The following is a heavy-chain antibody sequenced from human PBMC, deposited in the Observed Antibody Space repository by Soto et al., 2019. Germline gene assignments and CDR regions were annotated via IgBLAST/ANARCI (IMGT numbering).Heavy chain of an antibody. D-gene: IGHD6-19*01. V-gene: IGHV3-48*03. CDR1: GFAFSDYE. CDR3: ARRKVAALKAPFDH. CDR2: ISKSGTAI. J-gene: IGHJ4*02. Sequence: GGSLRLSCAASGFAFSDYEMSWVRQAPGKGLEWLSYISKSGTAIYYADSVRGRFTISRDNAKNSVFLQIDSLRAEDTALYYCARRKVAALKAPFDHWGQGTLVTVSS.